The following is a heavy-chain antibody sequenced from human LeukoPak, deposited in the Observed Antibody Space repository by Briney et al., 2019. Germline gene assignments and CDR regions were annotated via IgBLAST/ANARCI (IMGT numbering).Heavy chain of an antibody. Sequence: GGSLRLSCAASGFTFNDYYMSWIRQAPGKGPEWLSYINIGGTNTHYADSVKGRFTISRDNAKKSLYLEMNNLRAEDTAVYYCATDGAGFDTWGQGVLVTVSS. CDR1: GFTFNDYY. CDR2: INIGGTNT. CDR3: ATDGAGFDT. V-gene: IGHV3-11*01. J-gene: IGHJ5*02.